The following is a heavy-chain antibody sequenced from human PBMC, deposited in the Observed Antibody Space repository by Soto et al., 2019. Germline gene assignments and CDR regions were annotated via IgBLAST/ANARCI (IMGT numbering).Heavy chain of an antibody. CDR1: GSSIRNYY. D-gene: IGHD3-16*01. CDR2: IYYSGST. V-gene: IGHV4-59*01. J-gene: IGHJ4*02. Sequence: QVQLQESGPGLVKPSETLSLTCAVSGSSIRNYYWSWIRQPPGKGLEWIGYIYYSGSTSYNPSLRSRVPISGDPSENQFSLRLSGVTAADTAVYYCARLETGWGGYFDYWGQGTLVTVSP. CDR3: ARLETGWGGYFDY.